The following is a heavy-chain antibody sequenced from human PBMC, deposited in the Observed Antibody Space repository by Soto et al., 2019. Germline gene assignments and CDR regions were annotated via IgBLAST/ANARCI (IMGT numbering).Heavy chain of an antibody. Sequence: SETLSRTCTVSGGSINSGDSYWSWIRQHPVEGLEWIGSIDYSGSTYYNPSLKSRVNISVDTFRNQFSLSLNSVTAADTAVFYCARDLGEHYFDLWGQGARVTVSS. CDR2: IDYSGST. D-gene: IGHD1-26*01. J-gene: IGHJ4*02. V-gene: IGHV4-31*03. CDR1: GGSINSGDSY. CDR3: ARDLGEHYFDL.